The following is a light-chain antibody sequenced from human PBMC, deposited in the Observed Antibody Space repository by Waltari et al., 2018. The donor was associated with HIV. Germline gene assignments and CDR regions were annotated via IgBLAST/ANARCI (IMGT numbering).Light chain of an antibody. V-gene: IGLV1-47*01. J-gene: IGLJ1*01. CDR3: AAWDDSLDGFYV. CDR2: RDN. CDR1: SSNIGTNY. Sequence: QSVLTQPPSASATPGQRVTISCSGSSSNIGTNYVFWYQQLPGTAPQLLIFRDNDGPSGVPDRFSGSRSGTSASLVISGLRSEDEAEYYCAAWDDSLDGFYVFGSGTRVTVL.